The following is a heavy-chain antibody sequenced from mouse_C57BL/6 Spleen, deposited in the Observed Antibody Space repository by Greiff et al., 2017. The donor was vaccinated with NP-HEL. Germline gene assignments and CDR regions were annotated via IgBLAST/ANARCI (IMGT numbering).Heavy chain of an antibody. CDR2: ISSGSSTI. V-gene: IGHV5-17*01. Sequence: VQLKESGGGLVKPGGSLKLSCAASGFTFRDYGMHWVRHAPEKGLEWVAYISSGSSTIYYADTVKGRFTISRDNAKNTLFLQMTSLRSEDTAMYYCASPHTGGFAYWGQGTLVTVSA. D-gene: IGHD6-1*01. J-gene: IGHJ3*01. CDR1: GFTFRDYG. CDR3: ASPHTGGFAY.